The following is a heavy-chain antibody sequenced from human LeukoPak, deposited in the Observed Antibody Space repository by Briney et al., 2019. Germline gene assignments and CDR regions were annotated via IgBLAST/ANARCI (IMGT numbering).Heavy chain of an antibody. V-gene: IGHV3-30*18. D-gene: IGHD6-19*01. Sequence: GGSLRLSCAASGFTFSNYGMHWVRQAPGKGLEWVAGISYDGSSKTYADSLKGRFTISRDKSESTLYLQMNSLGAEDTAVYYCAKEAGLAVAGPSETFDYWGQGTLVTVSP. CDR3: AKEAGLAVAGPSETFDY. J-gene: IGHJ4*02. CDR1: GFTFSNYG. CDR2: ISYDGSSK.